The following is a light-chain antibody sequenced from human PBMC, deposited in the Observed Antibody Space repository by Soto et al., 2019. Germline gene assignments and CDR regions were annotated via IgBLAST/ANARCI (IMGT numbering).Light chain of an antibody. CDR3: MQGTSWPYT. CDR1: QSPVTSDGNTY. J-gene: IGKJ2*01. CDR2: KIS. V-gene: IGKV2-30*01. Sequence: DVVMTQSPLSLSVIPGQPASISCRSSQSPVTSDGNTYLNWFHQRPGQSPRRLIYKISNRDSGVPDSFIGSGSGTEFTLKISRVEAEDVGIYYCMQGTSWPYTFGQGTKLEI.